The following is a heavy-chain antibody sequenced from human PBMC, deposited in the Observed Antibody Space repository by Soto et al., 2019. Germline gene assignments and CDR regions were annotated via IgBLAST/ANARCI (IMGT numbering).Heavy chain of an antibody. V-gene: IGHV3-30*18. J-gene: IGHJ4*02. CDR1: GFTFSSYG. CDR2: ISYDGSNK. Sequence: GGSLRLSCAASGFTFSSYGMHWVRQAPGKGLEWVAVISYDGSNKYYADSVKGRFTISRDNSKNTLYLQMNSLRAEDTAVYYCAKDRTYYYGSGRIIWGQGTLVTVSS. D-gene: IGHD3-10*01. CDR3: AKDRTYYYGSGRII.